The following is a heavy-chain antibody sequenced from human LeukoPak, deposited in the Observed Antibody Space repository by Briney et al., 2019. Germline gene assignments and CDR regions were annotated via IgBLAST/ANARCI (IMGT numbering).Heavy chain of an antibody. CDR2: ISSSCSPI. CDR3: ASLSLNYDILTGYLLFDY. CDR1: GFTFSDYY. D-gene: IGHD3-9*01. Sequence: PGGSLRLSCAASGFTFSDYYMSWIRQAPGKGLEWVSYISSSCSPIFYAYSVKGRFTISRDNAKNSLHLQMNSLRAEDTAVYFCASLSLNYDILTGYLLFDYWGQGTLVTVSS. J-gene: IGHJ4*02. V-gene: IGHV3-11*01.